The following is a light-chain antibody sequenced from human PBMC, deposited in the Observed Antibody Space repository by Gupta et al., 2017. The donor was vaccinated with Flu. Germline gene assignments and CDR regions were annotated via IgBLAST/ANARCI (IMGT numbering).Light chain of an antibody. CDR1: QDINKY. CDR3: QHYYNLPYT. CDR2: DVS. Sequence: PSSLSASVGDRVTITCQASQDINKYLNWYQQKKGKAPKLLIYDVSKLEGGVPSRFSGSGSGTNFTLTITSLQPEDIAIYYCQHYYNLPYTFGQGTKLEIK. V-gene: IGKV1-33*01. J-gene: IGKJ2*01.